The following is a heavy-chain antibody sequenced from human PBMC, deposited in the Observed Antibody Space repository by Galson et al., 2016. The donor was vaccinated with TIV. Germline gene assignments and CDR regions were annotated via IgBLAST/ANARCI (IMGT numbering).Heavy chain of an antibody. V-gene: IGHV1-18*01. CDR2: ISGYNGNK. Sequence: SVKVSCKASGYTLSSYSISWVRQAPGQGLEWLGWISGYNGNKNYAQKFQGRVTMTTDASTSTAYMELRSLRSDDTAVYYCARVLTKTFDFWSGYDNSFCMDVWGKGTTVIVSS. CDR3: ARVLTKTFDFWSGYDNSFCMDV. D-gene: IGHD3-3*01. CDR1: GYTLSSYS. J-gene: IGHJ6*03.